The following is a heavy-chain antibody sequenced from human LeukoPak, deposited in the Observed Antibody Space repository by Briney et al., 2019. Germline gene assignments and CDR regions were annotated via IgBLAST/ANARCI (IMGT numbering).Heavy chain of an antibody. D-gene: IGHD6-13*01. CDR3: ARGRYSRPSDI. CDR2: IYISGSI. Sequence: PSETLSLTCTVSGVSISSYFWSWTRQPAGKGLEWIGRIYISGSINYNPPLKSRVTLSVDTSKNQFSLKLSSVTAADTAVYYCARGRYSRPSDIWGQGTMVTVSS. J-gene: IGHJ3*02. CDR1: GVSISSYF. V-gene: IGHV4-4*07.